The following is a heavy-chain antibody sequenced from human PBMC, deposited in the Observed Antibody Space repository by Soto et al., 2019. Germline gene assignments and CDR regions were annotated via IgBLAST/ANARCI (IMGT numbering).Heavy chain of an antibody. CDR1: GYTFTSYA. CDR2: INAGNGNT. V-gene: IGHV1-3*01. D-gene: IGHD5-18*01. CDR3: SGGYTPRTLDH. Sequence: ASVPVSRKSSGYTFTSYAMHWVRQAPGQRLEWMGWINAGNGNTKYSQKFQGRVTITRDTSASTAYMELSSLGSEDTAVYYCSGGYTPRTLDHWGQGTLVTVSS. J-gene: IGHJ4*02.